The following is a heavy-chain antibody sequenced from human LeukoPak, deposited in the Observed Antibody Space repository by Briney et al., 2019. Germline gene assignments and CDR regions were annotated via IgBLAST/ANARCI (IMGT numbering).Heavy chain of an antibody. D-gene: IGHD3-22*01. Sequence: SQTLSLTCTVSGGSISNGGYSWSWIRQHPGKGLEWIGYIYYSGSTYYNSSLKSRVTISIDTSKNQFSLKLSSVTAADTAVYYCARARSPSSGYLLRDHNWFDPWGQGTLVTVSS. J-gene: IGHJ5*02. CDR3: ARARSPSSGYLLRDHNWFDP. CDR2: IYYSGST. CDR1: GGSISNGGYS. V-gene: IGHV4-31*03.